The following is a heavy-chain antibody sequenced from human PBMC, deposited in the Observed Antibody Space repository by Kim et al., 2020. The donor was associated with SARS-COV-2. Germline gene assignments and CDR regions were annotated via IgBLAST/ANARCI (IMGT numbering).Heavy chain of an antibody. J-gene: IGHJ4*02. D-gene: IGHD3-10*01. CDR2: ISYDGSNK. V-gene: IGHV3-33*05. CDR3: ARDHEVPSMVRGYLVGHFDY. CDR1: GFTFSSYG. Sequence: GGSLRLSCAASGFTFSSYGMHWVRQAPGKGLEWVAVISYDGSNKYYADSVKGRFPISRDNSKNTLYLQMNSLRAEDTAVYYCARDHEVPSMVRGYLVGHFDYGGQGTLVTVSS.